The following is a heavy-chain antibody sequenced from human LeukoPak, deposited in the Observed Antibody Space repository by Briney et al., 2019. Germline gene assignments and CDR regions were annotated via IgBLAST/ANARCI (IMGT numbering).Heavy chain of an antibody. CDR3: ARTTGESYYFDY. Sequence: SQTLSLTCTVSGGSISSGDYYWSWIRQPPGKGLEWIGYIYYSGSTYYNPSLKSRVIISVDTSKNQFSLKLSSVTAADTAVYYCARTTGESYYFDYWGQGTLVTVSS. J-gene: IGHJ4*02. CDR1: GGSISSGDYY. CDR2: IYYSGST. D-gene: IGHD7-27*01. V-gene: IGHV4-30-4*08.